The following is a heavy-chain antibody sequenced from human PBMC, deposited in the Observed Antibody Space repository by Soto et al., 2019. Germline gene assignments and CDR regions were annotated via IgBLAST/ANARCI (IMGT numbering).Heavy chain of an antibody. D-gene: IGHD6-13*01. V-gene: IGHV4-59*01. CDR1: GASISDYY. J-gene: IGHJ4*02. Sequence: QVQLQESGPGLVKPSETLSLTCTVSGASISDYYWNWIRQPPGKGLEWIGYIYDTGNTKYNPSLRGRVTMLLDTSKKQFSLKLSSVTAADTAMYYCARDIGGSNWLPLDYWGQGILVTVSS. CDR2: IYDTGNT. CDR3: ARDIGGSNWLPLDY.